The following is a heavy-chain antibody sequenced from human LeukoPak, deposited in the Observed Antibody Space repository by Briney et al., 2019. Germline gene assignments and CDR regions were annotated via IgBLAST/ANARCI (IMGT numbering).Heavy chain of an antibody. Sequence: SETLSLTCTVSGGSISSYYWSWIRQPPGKGLEWIGYIYYSGSTNYNPSLKSRVTISVDTSKNQFSLKLSSVTAADTAVYYCAGGYDFWSGYYPFVYWGQGTLVTVSS. CDR2: IYYSGST. V-gene: IGHV4-59*01. CDR1: GGSISSYY. D-gene: IGHD3-3*01. J-gene: IGHJ4*02. CDR3: AGGYDFWSGYYPFVY.